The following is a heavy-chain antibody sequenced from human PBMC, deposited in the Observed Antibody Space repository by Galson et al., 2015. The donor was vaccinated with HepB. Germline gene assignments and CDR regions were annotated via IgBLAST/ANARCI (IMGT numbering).Heavy chain of an antibody. Sequence: SVKVSCKASGFTFTSSVVQWVRQARGQRLEWIGWIVVGSGNTNYAQKFQERVTITRDMSTGTAYMELSSLRSEDTAVYYCAAGWRKYSSSWYYWYYYGMDVWGQGTTVTVSS. CDR2: IVVGSGNT. CDR1: GFTFTSSV. V-gene: IGHV1-58*01. CDR3: AAGWRKYSSSWYYWYYYGMDV. D-gene: IGHD6-13*01. J-gene: IGHJ6*02.